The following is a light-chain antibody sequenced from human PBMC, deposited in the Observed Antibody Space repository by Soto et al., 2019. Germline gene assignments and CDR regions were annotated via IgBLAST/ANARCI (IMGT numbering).Light chain of an antibody. CDR1: QSVSSY. CDR3: QQRSNWPLT. CDR2: DAS. Sequence: EIVLTPSPATLSLSPGERATLSCRARQSVSSYLAWYQQKPGQAPRLLIYDASNRATGIPARFSGSGSGTDFNLTISSLEPEDFAIYYCQQRSNWPLTFGGGTKVAIK. J-gene: IGKJ4*01. V-gene: IGKV3-11*01.